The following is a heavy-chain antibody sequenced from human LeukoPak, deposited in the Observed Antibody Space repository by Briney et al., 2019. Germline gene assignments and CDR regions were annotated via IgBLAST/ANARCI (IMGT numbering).Heavy chain of an antibody. CDR3: ASLVPAATYDAFDI. V-gene: IGHV3-30*03. CDR1: GFTFISYG. J-gene: IGHJ3*02. Sequence: PGRSLRLSCAASGFTFISYGMHWVRQAPGKGLEWVAVTSYDGSNKYYADSVKGRFTISRDNSKNTSYLQMNSLRAEDTAVYYCASLVPAATYDAFDIWGQGTMVTVSS. D-gene: IGHD2-2*01. CDR2: TSYDGSNK.